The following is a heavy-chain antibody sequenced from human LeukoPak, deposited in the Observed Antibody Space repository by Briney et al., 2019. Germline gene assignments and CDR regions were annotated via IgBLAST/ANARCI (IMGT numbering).Heavy chain of an antibody. CDR1: GDSVSSNSAA. CDR3: ARLRGVTTPADY. V-gene: IGHV6-1*01. D-gene: IGHD4-17*01. CDR2: TYYRSKWYN. J-gene: IGHJ4*02. Sequence: SQTLSLTCAISGDSVSSNSAAWNWVRQSPSRGLEWLGRTYYRSKWYNDYAVSVKSRITINPDTSKNQFSLKLSSVTAADTAVYYCARLRGVTTPADYWGQGTLVTASS.